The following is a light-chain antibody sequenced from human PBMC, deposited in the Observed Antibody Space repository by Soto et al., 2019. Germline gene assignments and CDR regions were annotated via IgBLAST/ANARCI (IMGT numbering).Light chain of an antibody. J-gene: IGKJ1*01. CDR1: PSIASH. CDR2: AAS. Sequence: DIQMTQSPSSLSASVGDRVTITCRASPSIASHLNWYQHKPGKAPKLLIYAASTLESGVPSRFSGSGSGTEFTLTISSLQPHDIATYFCQQSYNIPRSFGQGTKIEIK. CDR3: QQSYNIPRS. V-gene: IGKV1-39*01.